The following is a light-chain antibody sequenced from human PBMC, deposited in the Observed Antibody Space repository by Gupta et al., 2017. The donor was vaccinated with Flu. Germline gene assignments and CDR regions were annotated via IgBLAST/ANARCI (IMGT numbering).Light chain of an antibody. CDR3: QQYDAFPYN. Sequence: DIKMTQSPPSLSASVGDRVTITCQASQDISNFLNWYQQKPGKAPKVLIYGASDLDTGVTSRFIGSRSGTDFTLTITSLQHEDIATYFCQQYDAFPYNFGQGTRLEIK. J-gene: IGKJ2*01. CDR1: QDISNF. V-gene: IGKV1-33*01. CDR2: GAS.